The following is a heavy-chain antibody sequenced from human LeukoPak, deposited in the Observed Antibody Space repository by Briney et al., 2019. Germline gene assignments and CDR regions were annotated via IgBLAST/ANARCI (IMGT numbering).Heavy chain of an antibody. CDR1: VYSSTSYW. V-gene: IGHV5-51*01. CDR2: IYPGDSET. CDR3: ASGSWYSRY. D-gene: IGHD6-13*01. Sequence: GESLKISFKSSVYSSTSYWIGWVRQMPGEGLEWMGIIYPGDSETRYSPSFQGQVTISADKSISTAYLQWSSLKASDTAMYYCASGSWYSRYWGQGTLVTVSS. J-gene: IGHJ4*02.